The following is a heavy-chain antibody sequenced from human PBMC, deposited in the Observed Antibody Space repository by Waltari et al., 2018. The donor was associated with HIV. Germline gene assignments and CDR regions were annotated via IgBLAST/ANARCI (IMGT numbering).Heavy chain of an antibody. CDR3: VKGTLREVDYDYFYGMDV. J-gene: IGHJ6*02. D-gene: IGHD3-10*01. Sequence: QVQLVQSGAEVKKPGSSVTLSCKASGGTSNVFSTSWVRQAPGQGLEWMAGIIPMFGFRNYPQKFLGRVTINADGSTLSVTSLRSDDTATYYCVKGTLREVDYDYFYGMDVWGQGTTVTVS. CDR1: GGTSNVFS. V-gene: IGHV1-69*01. CDR2: IIPMFGFR.